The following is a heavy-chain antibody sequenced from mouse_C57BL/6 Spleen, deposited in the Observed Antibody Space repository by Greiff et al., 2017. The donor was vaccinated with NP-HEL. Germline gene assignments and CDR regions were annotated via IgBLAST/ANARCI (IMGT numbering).Heavy chain of an antibody. V-gene: IGHV5-6*01. CDR1: GFTFSSYG. J-gene: IGHJ2*01. CDR3: ARLYGKTLDY. D-gene: IGHD2-1*01. Sequence: EVHLVESGGDLVKPGGSLKLSCAASGFTFSSYGMSWVRQTPDKRLEWVATISSGGSYTYYPDSVKGRFTISRDNAKNTLYLQMSSLKSEDTAMYYCARLYGKTLDYWGQGTTLTVSS. CDR2: ISSGGSYT.